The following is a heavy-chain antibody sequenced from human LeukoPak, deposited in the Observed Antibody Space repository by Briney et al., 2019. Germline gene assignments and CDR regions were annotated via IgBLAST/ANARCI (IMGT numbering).Heavy chain of an antibody. CDR1: GDSISTSSSY. CDR3: AGGLAVAGRYFQH. D-gene: IGHD6-19*01. V-gene: IGHV4-39*07. CDR2: IYYSGST. Sequence: PSETLSLTCSVSGDSISTSSSYGLWIRHPPGKGLEWIGSIYYSGSTNYDPSLRSRGTMSVDTSKNQFSLKLTSVTAADTAVYYCAGGLAVAGRYFQHWGQGTLVTVSS. J-gene: IGHJ1*01.